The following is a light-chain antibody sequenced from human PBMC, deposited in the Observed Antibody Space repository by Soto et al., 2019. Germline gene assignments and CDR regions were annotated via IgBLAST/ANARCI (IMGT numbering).Light chain of an antibody. J-gene: IGKJ5*01. CDR2: DAS. CDR3: QQRSNRPIT. V-gene: IGKV3-11*01. Sequence: EILLTQSPATLSLSPGERATLSCRVSQSVGSSLAWYQQKPGQAPRILIYDASNRATGIPDRFSGSGSGTDFTLTISRLQSEDFAVYYCQQRSNRPITFGQGTRLEIK. CDR1: QSVGSS.